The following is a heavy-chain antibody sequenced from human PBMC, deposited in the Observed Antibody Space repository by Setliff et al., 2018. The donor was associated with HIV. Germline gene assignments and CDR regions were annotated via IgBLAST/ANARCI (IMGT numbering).Heavy chain of an antibody. CDR1: GFTFSSAW. J-gene: IGHJ4*02. CDR3: ARDWRSGYDLNFDY. D-gene: IGHD5-12*01. Sequence: PGGSLRLSCAASGFTFSSAWMGWVRQAPAKGLEWVANISPDGSATYYVDSVKGRFTISRDNAKNSRYLQMNSLRAEDTAIYYCARDWRSGYDLNFDYWGQGTLVTVSS. V-gene: IGHV3-7*01. CDR2: ISPDGSAT.